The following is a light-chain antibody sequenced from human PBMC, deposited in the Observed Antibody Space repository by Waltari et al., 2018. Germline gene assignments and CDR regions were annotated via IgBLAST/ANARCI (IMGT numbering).Light chain of an antibody. Sequence: VLYSSNNKNYLAWYQQKPGQPPKLLIYWASTRESGVPDRFSGSGSGTDFTLTVSSLQAEDVAVYFCQQYYSTPRTFGQGTKVEIK. CDR3: QQYYSTPRT. J-gene: IGKJ1*01. V-gene: IGKV4-1*01. CDR1: VLYSSNNKNY. CDR2: WAS.